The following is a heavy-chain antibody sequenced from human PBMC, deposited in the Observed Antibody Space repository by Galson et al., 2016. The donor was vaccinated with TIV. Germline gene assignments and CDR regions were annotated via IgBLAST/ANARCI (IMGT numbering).Heavy chain of an antibody. V-gene: IGHV4-59*12. Sequence: SETLSLTCTVSGGSTSSYYWTWIRQPPGKGLEWTGYIYHTGNTIYNPSLKSRVAISLDTSTNQFSLKLSSVTAADTALYYCAREGSADYDWGRAHFDYWGQGTLVTVSS. CDR1: GGSTSSYY. D-gene: IGHD3-16*01. J-gene: IGHJ4*02. CDR3: AREGSADYDWGRAHFDY. CDR2: IYHTGNT.